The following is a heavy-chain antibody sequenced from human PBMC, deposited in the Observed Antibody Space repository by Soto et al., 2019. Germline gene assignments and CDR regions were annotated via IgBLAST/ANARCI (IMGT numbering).Heavy chain of an antibody. V-gene: IGHV4-59*08. CDR2: IYYSGST. CDR3: ARQFSLSITGTTGYMDV. Sequence: SETLSLTCTVSGGSISSYYWSWIRQPPGKGLERIGYIYYSGSTNYNPSLKSRVTISVDTSKNQFSLKLSSVTAADTAVYYCARQFSLSITGTTGYMDVWGKGTTVTVSS. J-gene: IGHJ6*03. CDR1: GGSISSYY. D-gene: IGHD1-7*01.